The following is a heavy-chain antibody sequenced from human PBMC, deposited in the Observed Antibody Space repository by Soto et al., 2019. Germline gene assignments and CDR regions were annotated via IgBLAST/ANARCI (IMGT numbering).Heavy chain of an antibody. D-gene: IGHD3-22*01. CDR3: ARLSPYYDSSGYSFDY. CDR2: ISAYNGNT. J-gene: IGHJ4*02. Sequence: ASVKVSCKASGYTFTSYGISWVRQAPGQGLEWMGWISAYNGNTNYAQKLQGRVTMTTDTSTSTAYMELRSLRSDDAAVYYCARLSPYYDSSGYSFDYWGQGTLVTVSS. CDR1: GYTFTSYG. V-gene: IGHV1-18*04.